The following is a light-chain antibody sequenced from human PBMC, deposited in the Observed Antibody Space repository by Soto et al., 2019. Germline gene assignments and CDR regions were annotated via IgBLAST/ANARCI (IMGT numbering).Light chain of an antibody. V-gene: IGLV2-8*01. CDR2: EIS. CDR3: SSYAGNNNCV. J-gene: IGLJ1*01. CDR1: SSDVGGYNY. Sequence: QSVLTQPPAASGAPGQSVTISCTGTSSDVGGYNYVSWYQQHPGKAPKLILYEISERPSGVPARFSGSKSGNTASLTVSGLQAEDEADYYCSSYAGNNNCVFGTGTKVTVL.